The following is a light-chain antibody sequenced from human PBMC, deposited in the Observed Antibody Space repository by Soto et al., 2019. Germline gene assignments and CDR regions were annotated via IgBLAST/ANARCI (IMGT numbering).Light chain of an antibody. CDR3: SSYTSGNTLYV. V-gene: IGLV2-14*03. Sequence: QSALTQPASVSGSPGQSITISCSGTTNDVGGYNYVSWYQQHPGKAPKLLIYGVTDRPSGVSSRFSGSKSGNAASLTISGLQAEDEGDYYCSSYTSGNTLYVFGTGTKLTVL. CDR2: GVT. CDR1: TNDVGGYNY. J-gene: IGLJ1*01.